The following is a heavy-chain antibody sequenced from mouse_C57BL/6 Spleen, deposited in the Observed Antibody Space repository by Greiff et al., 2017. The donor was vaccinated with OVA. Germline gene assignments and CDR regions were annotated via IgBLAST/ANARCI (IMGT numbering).Heavy chain of an antibody. J-gene: IGHJ4*01. CDR2: IYPSDSET. V-gene: IGHV1-61*01. D-gene: IGHD2-5*01. Sequence: VQLQQPGAELVRPGSSVKLSCKASGYTFTSYWMDWVKQRPGQGLEWIGNIYPSDSETHYNQKFKDKATLTVDKSSSTTYMQLSSLTSEDSAVYYCARSAYYSNSYYAMDYWGQGTSVTVSS. CDR1: GYTFTSYW. CDR3: ARSAYYSNSYYAMDY.